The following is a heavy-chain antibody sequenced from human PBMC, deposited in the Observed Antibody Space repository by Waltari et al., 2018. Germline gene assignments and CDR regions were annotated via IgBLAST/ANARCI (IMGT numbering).Heavy chain of an antibody. D-gene: IGHD3-16*02. V-gene: IGHV3-23*01. CDR2: ISGSVGST. Sequence: EVQLLESGGGLVQPGGSLRLSCAASGFTFSSYAMSWVRQAPGKGLEWVSAISGSVGSTYYEDSVKGRFTIARDNSKNTLYLQMNSLGADDTAVYYCAKDEVWGSYRGYFQHWGQGTLVTVSS. J-gene: IGHJ1*01. CDR3: AKDEVWGSYRGYFQH. CDR1: GFTFSSYA.